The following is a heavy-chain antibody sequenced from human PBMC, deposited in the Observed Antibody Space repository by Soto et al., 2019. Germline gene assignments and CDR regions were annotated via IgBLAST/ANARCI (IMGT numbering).Heavy chain of an antibody. CDR3: VSKADCGGDCYAFDS. Sequence: QVQLVQSGAAVKKPGSSVKISCKASGGTYSSNTINWVRQTAGQGLEWMGGIIPLFGTANYAEKFRGRVTITADRSTNTEYMEMRSLRSEDTAVYYCVSKADCGGDCYAFDSWGQGTLVTVSS. J-gene: IGHJ4*02. V-gene: IGHV1-69*06. CDR1: GGTYSSNT. CDR2: IIPLFGTA. D-gene: IGHD2-21*02.